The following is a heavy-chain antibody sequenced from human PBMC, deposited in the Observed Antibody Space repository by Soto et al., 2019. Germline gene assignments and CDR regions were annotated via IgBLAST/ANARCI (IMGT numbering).Heavy chain of an antibody. V-gene: IGHV1-69*02. Sequence: SVKVSCKASGGTFSSYTISWVRQAPGQGLEWMGRIIPINGKANYAQKFQGRVTITGDTSTNTACMELSSLRSEDTAVYYCARSPGYSYGDYWGQGTLVTVSS. CDR1: GGTFSSYT. CDR2: IIPINGKA. J-gene: IGHJ4*02. CDR3: ARSPGYSYGDY. D-gene: IGHD5-18*01.